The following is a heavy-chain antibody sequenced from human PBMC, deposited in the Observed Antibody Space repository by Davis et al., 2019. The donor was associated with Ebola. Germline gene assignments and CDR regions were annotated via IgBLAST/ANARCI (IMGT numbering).Heavy chain of an antibody. CDR3: ARGDIVVVPAAIGGNDYYYYYMDV. V-gene: IGHV5-10-1*01. Sequence: GESLKISCKGSGYSFTSYWISWVRQMPGKGLEWMGRIDPSDSYTHYSPSFQGHVTISADKSISTAYLQWSSLKASDTAMYYCARGDIVVVPAAIGGNDYYYYYMDVWGKGTTVTVSS. J-gene: IGHJ6*03. CDR1: GYSFTSYW. CDR2: IDPSDSYT. D-gene: IGHD2-2*02.